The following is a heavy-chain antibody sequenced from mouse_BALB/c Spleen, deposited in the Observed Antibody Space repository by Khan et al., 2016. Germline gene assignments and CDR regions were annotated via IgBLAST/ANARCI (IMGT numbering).Heavy chain of an antibody. CDR3: AGGTPRVY. CDR2: IYPGAGDT. Sequence: QVQLQQSGAELVRPGSSVKISCRASGYAFSSYWMNWVKQRPGQGLEWIGQIYPGAGDTHYNGNFKGKATLTADTSSSTAYMQLSRLTSEDSAVDFCAGGTPRVYWGQGTLVTVSA. V-gene: IGHV1-80*01. J-gene: IGHJ3*01. D-gene: IGHD2-14*01. CDR1: GYAFSSYW.